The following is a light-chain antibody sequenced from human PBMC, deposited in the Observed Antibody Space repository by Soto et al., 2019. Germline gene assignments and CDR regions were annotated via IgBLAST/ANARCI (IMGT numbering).Light chain of an antibody. V-gene: IGKV3-11*01. CDR2: DAS. CDR3: MKSSNWPPYT. J-gene: IGKJ2*01. CDR1: QSVSSY. Sequence: IVLTQSPATLSLAPGERATLSCRASQSVSSYLAWYQQKPGQAPRLLIYDASNRDTGIPARFSGSGYATEFHLSISSLESEDFVVNYCMKSSNWPPYTFGQGTKLEIK.